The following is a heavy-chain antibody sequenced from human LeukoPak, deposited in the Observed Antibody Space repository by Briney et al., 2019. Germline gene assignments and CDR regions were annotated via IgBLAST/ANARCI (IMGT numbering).Heavy chain of an antibody. D-gene: IGHD3-22*01. Sequence: GGSLRLSCAASGFTFSSYAMSWVRQAPGKGLEWVSAISDSGGSTYYADSVTGRFTISRDNSKNTLYLQMNSLRAEDTAVYYCAKSSKYFYDSSGYYYPFDYWGQGTLVTVSS. V-gene: IGHV3-23*01. CDR2: ISDSGGST. CDR1: GFTFSSYA. J-gene: IGHJ4*02. CDR3: AKSSKYFYDSSGYYYPFDY.